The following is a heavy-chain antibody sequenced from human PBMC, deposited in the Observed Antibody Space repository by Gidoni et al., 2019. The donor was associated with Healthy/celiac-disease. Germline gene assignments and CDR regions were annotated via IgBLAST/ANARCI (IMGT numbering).Heavy chain of an antibody. CDR2: ISGSGGST. J-gene: IGHJ4*02. CDR1: GFTFSRYA. V-gene: IGHV3-23*01. D-gene: IGHD3-10*01. CDR3: ANRDGSGSYYHPFDY. Sequence: EVQLLASGGGLVQPGGSLSLSCSASGFTFSRYAMRWVRQAPGKGLEWVSAISGSGGSTYYADAVKGRFTISRDNSKNTLYLQMNSLRAEDTAVYYCANRDGSGSYYHPFDYWGQGTLVTVSS.